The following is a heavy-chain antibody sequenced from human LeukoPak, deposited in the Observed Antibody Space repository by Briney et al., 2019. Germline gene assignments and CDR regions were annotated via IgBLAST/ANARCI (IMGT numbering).Heavy chain of an antibody. CDR2: IYSGGST. D-gene: IGHD1-26*01. CDR3: ARIRGSHYYYYYMDV. CDR1: GFTVSSNY. Sequence: GGSLRLSCAASGFTVSSNYMSWVRQAPGKGLEWVSVIYSGGSTYYADSVKGRFTISRDNSKNTLYLQMNSLRVEDTAVYYCARIRGSHYYYYYMDVWGKGTTVTVSS. V-gene: IGHV3-53*01. J-gene: IGHJ6*03.